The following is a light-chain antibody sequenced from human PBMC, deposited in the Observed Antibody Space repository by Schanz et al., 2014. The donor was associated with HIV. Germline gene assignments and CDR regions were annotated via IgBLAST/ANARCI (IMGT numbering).Light chain of an antibody. CDR1: SRDGGRNTH. V-gene: IGLV2-23*02. CDR2: EVS. CDR3: CSSPLLSTVV. J-gene: IGLJ2*01. Sequence: QSALTQPASVSGSPGQSINKTGKGTSRDGGRNTHASWYQQHPGKAPKLMIYEVSKRPSGVSNRFSGSKSGNTASLTISGLQAEDEADYYCCSSPLLSTVVFAGGTKVTVL.